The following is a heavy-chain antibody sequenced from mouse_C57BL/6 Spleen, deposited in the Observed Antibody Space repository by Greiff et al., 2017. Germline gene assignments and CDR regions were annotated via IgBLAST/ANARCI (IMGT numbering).Heavy chain of an antibody. CDR2: IYPGSGST. Sequence: QVQLQQPGAELVKPGASVKMSCKASGYTFTSYWITWVKQRPGQGLEWIGDIYPGSGSTNYNEKFKSKATLTVDTSSSTAYMQLSSLTSEDSAVYYWAGQGSSYEYFDYWGQGTTLTVSS. CDR3: AGQGSSYEYFDY. CDR1: GYTFTSYW. D-gene: IGHD1-1*01. J-gene: IGHJ2*01. V-gene: IGHV1-55*01.